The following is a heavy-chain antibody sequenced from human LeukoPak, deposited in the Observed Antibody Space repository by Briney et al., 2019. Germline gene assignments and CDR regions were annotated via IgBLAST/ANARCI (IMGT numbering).Heavy chain of an antibody. CDR1: GFTFSSYA. V-gene: IGHV3-23*01. CDR2: ISGSGGST. D-gene: IGHD6-19*01. Sequence: PGGSLRLSCAASGFTFSSYAMSWVRQAPGKGLEWVSAISGSGGSTYYADSVKGRFTISRDNSKNTLYLQMNSLRAEDTAVYYCAKVAPGIAVAGTGCYDYWGQGTLVTVSS. J-gene: IGHJ4*02. CDR3: AKVAPGIAVAGTGCYDY.